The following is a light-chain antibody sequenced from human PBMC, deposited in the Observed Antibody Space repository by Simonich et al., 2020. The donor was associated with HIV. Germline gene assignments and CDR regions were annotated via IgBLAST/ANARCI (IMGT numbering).Light chain of an antibody. CDR2: GNS. CDR1: SSNIGAGYD. CDR3: NSYAGSNNLV. V-gene: IGLV1-40*01. Sequence: QSLLTQPPSVSGAPGQRVTISCTGRSSNIGAGYDVHWYQQLPGTAPKLLIYGNSNRPSGGPDRFSGSKSGNTASLTVSGLQAEDEADYYCNSYAGSNNLVFGGGTKLTVL. J-gene: IGLJ3*02.